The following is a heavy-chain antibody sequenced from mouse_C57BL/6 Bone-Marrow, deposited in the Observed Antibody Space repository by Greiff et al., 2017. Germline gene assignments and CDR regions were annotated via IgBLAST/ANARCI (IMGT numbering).Heavy chain of an antibody. V-gene: IGHV1-63*01. Sequence: VKLVESGAELVRPGPSVKMSCKASGYTFTNYWIGWAKQRPGHGLEWIGDIYPGGGYTNYNEKFKGKATLTADKSSSTAYMQFSSLTSEDSAIDYCARWGVMGYFDFWGTGTTVTVSS. CDR2: IYPGGGYT. J-gene: IGHJ1*03. CDR3: ARWGVMGYFDF. CDR1: GYTFTNYW. D-gene: IGHD1-1*02.